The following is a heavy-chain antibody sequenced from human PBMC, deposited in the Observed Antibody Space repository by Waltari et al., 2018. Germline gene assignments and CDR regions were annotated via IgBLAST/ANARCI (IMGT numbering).Heavy chain of an antibody. J-gene: IGHJ6*02. CDR1: GGSISSHY. Sequence: VQLQESGPGLVKPSETLSLTCTVSGGSISSHYWSWIRQPPGKGLEWIGYIYYSGSTNHNPSLKSRVTISVDTSKNQFSLKLSSVTAADTAVYYCARFGGSSPDGGYYYYGMDVWGQGTTVTVSS. V-gene: IGHV4-59*11. CDR3: ARFGGSSPDGGYYYYGMDV. D-gene: IGHD3-10*01. CDR2: IYYSGST.